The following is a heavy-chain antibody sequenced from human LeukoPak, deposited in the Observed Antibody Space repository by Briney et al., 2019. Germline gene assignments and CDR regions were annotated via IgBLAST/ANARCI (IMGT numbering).Heavy chain of an antibody. CDR2: INPRYGST. CDR3: AREEARDGSTGYYFDY. V-gene: IGHV1-46*01. D-gene: IGHD5-24*01. J-gene: IGHJ4*02. Sequence: ASVKVSCKASGYTFSNYHIHWVRQAPGQGIEWMGIINPRYGSTTYAQNFQGRVTMTRDMSTSTVYMELSSLRSEDTAVYYCAREEARDGSTGYYFDYWGPGTLVTVSS. CDR1: GYTFSNYH.